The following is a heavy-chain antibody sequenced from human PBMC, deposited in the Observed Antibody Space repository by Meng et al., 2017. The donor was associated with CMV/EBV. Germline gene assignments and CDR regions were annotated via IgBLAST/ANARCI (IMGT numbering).Heavy chain of an antibody. D-gene: IGHD4-17*01. J-gene: IGHJ4*02. V-gene: IGHV4-4*07. Sequence: QGHLQMSGPGLAKTSEHLPLTGTVSGGSISSYYCSWLRQPAGKGLEWIGRIYTSGSTNYNPSLKSRVTMSVDTSKNQFSLKLSSVTAADTAVYYCARGPEVDYGDYVGLDYWGQGTLVTVSS. CDR1: GGSISSYY. CDR2: IYTSGST. CDR3: ARGPEVDYGDYVGLDY.